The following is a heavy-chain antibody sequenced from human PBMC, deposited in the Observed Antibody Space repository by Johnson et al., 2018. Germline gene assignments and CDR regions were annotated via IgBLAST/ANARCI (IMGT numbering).Heavy chain of an antibody. D-gene: IGHD1-26*01. V-gene: IGHV3-30-3*01. J-gene: IGHJ6*03. CDR3: ARGERREGGYYYYDMDV. Sequence: QVQLVQSGGGVVQPGRSXRLSCAASGFTFSSYAMHWVRQAPGKGLEWVAVIAYDGSNKYYADPVKGRFTISRDNSKNTLDLHMNSLRAEDTAGYYCARGERREGGYYYYDMDVWGKGTTVTVSS. CDR1: GFTFSSYA. CDR2: IAYDGSNK.